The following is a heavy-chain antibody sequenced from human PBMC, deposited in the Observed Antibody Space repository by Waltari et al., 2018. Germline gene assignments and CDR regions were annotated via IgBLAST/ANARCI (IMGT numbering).Heavy chain of an antibody. V-gene: IGHV4-59*01. CDR3: ARGGSSSWYGD. CDR2: IYYLGST. J-gene: IGHJ4*02. Sequence: QVQLQESGPGLVKPSETLSLTCTVSGGSISSYYWSWIRQPPGKGLEWIGYIYYLGSTNYNPSLKSRVTISVDTSKNQFSLKLSSVTAADTAVYYCARGGSSSWYGDWGQGTLVTVSS. CDR1: GGSISSYY. D-gene: IGHD6-13*01.